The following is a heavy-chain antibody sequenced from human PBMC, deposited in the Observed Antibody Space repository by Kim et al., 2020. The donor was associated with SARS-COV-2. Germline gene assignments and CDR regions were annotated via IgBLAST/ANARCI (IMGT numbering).Heavy chain of an antibody. CDR2: IYSGGSST. V-gene: IGHV3-23*03. CDR1: GFTFSSYA. CDR3: AKIYGGGYWSFDL. J-gene: IGHJ2*01. Sequence: GGSLRLSCAASGFTFSSYAMSWVRQAPGKGLEWVSVIYSGGSSTYYADSVKGRFTISRDNSKNTLYLQMNSLRAEDTAVYYCAKIYGGGYWSFDLWGRGTLVTVSS. D-gene: IGHD4-17*01.